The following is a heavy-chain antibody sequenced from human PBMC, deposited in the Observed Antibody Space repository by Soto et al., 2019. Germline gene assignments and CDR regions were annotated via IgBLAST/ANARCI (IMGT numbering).Heavy chain of an antibody. CDR3: ARGWNYYYYYMDV. CDR1: GGSISSYY. D-gene: IGHD6-19*01. CDR2: IYYSGST. Sequence: SETLSLTCTVSGGSISSYYWSWIRQPPGKGLEWIGYIYYSGSTKYNPSLKNRVTISVDTSKNQSSLKLSSVTAADTAVYYCARGWNYYYYYMDVWGKGTPVTVSS. V-gene: IGHV4-59*01. J-gene: IGHJ6*03.